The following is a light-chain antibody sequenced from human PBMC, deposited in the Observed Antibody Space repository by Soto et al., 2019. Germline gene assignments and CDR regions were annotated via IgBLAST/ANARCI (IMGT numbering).Light chain of an antibody. CDR3: QQYNNWSPT. CDR2: VAS. V-gene: IGKV3-15*01. Sequence: ELLMTQSPATLSVSPGERATLSCRASQSVSSNLAWYQQKPGQAPRLLIYVASTRTTGIPARLSGSRSGTKFTLIISSLQSEVFADYCCQQYNNWSPTFGQGTKVDIK. CDR1: QSVSSN. J-gene: IGKJ1*01.